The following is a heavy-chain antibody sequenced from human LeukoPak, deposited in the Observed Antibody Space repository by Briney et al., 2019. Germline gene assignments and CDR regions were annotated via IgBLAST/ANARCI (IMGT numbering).Heavy chain of an antibody. CDR2: ISAYNGNT. CDR1: GYTFTGYY. CDR3: ARVAKRGHYYYMDV. V-gene: IGHV1-18*04. Sequence: GASVKVSCKASGYTFTGYYMHWVRQAPGQGLEWMGWISAYNGNTNYAQKLQGRVTMTTDTSTSTAYMELRSLRSDDTAVYYCARVAKRGHYYYMDVWGKGTTVTVSS. J-gene: IGHJ6*03.